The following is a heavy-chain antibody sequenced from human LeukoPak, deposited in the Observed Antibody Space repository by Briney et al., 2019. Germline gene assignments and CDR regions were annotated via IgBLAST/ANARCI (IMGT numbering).Heavy chain of an antibody. CDR3: ARELLWFGVDY. V-gene: IGHV4-39*07. CDR2: INHSGST. CDR1: GGSISSSSYY. J-gene: IGHJ4*02. D-gene: IGHD3-10*01. Sequence: SETLSLTCTVSGGSISSSSYYWSWIRQPPGKGLEWIGEINHSGSTNYNPSLKSRVTISVDTSKNQFSLKLSSVTAADTAVYYCARELLWFGVDYWGQGTLVTVSS.